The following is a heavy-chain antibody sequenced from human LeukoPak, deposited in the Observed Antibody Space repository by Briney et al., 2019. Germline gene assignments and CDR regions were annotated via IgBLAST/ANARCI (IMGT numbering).Heavy chain of an antibody. CDR2: IYYSGGT. CDR3: ARLRSGWYFDY. J-gene: IGHJ4*02. Sequence: ASETLSLTCTVSGGSINSYYWSWIRQPPGKGLEWIGYIYYSGGTKYNPSLKSRVTISLDMSKTQFSLKLTSVTAADTAFYYCARLRSGWYFDYWGQGTLVTVSS. V-gene: IGHV4-59*08. D-gene: IGHD6-19*01. CDR1: GGSINSYY.